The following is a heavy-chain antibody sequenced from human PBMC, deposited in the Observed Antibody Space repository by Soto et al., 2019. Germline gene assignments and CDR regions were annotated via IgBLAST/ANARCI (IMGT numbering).Heavy chain of an antibody. CDR2: INAGNDNT. V-gene: IGHV1-3*01. Sequence: GASVKVSCKASGYTFINYAIHWVRQAPGQRLEWMGWINAGNDNTKYAQNFQGRVTITRDTSASTAYMELSSLRSEDTAVYYCAKGFGNYWAFDHWGQGTLVTVSS. CDR1: GYTFINYA. D-gene: IGHD1-26*01. J-gene: IGHJ4*02. CDR3: AKGFGNYWAFDH.